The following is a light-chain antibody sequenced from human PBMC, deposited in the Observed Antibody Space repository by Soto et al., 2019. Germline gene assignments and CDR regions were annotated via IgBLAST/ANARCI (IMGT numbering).Light chain of an antibody. CDR1: SSVVGAYDY. CDR2: EIN. CDR3: SSFAGSNNFPDV. V-gene: IGLV2-8*01. Sequence: QSPLTQPPAASGSPGQIVTISRTAASSVVGAYDYVSGYQQHPGKAPKLMIYEINKRPSGVPDRFSGSKSGNTASLTVSGLQAEDEADYYCSSFAGSNNFPDVFGTGTKVTVL. J-gene: IGLJ1*01.